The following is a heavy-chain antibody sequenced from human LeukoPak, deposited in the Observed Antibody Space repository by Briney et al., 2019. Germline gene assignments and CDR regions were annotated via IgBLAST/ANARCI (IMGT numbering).Heavy chain of an antibody. D-gene: IGHD6-13*01. CDR2: IDSSGTT. Sequence: SETLSLTCTVCGGSVSSCHWSWIRQSPGKGLEWIGYIDSSGTTNYSPSLKSRVMISVDTSKNQFSLQLSSVTAADTAVYFCGGILTAGTVDYWGQGILVTVSS. V-gene: IGHV4-4*09. CDR3: GGILTAGTVDY. J-gene: IGHJ4*02. CDR1: GGSVSSCH.